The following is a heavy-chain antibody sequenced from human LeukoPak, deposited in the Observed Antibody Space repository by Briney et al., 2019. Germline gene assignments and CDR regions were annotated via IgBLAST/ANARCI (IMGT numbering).Heavy chain of an antibody. J-gene: IGHJ4*02. CDR2: INPSGDT. V-gene: IGHV1-2*02. D-gene: IGHD3-10*01. CDR3: ASCPRGSGSYYNY. CDR1: AYIFTDYY. Sequence: GAPVKVSCKASAYIFTDYYIHWVRQAPGQGLEWMGWINPSGDTNYAQKFQGRVTMTRDTSISTVYMELSRLSSDDTAVYYCASCPRGSGSYYNYWGQGTLVTVSS.